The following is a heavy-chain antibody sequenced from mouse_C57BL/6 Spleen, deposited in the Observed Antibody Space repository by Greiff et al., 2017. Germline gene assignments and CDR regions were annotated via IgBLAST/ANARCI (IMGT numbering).Heavy chain of an antibody. Sequence: VQLQQPGAELVRPGSSVKLSCKASGYTFTSYWMHWVKQRPIQGLEWIGNIDPSDSETHYNQKFKDKATLTVAKSSSTAYMQLSSLTSEDSAVYYCATYDYAYFDYWGQGTTLTVSS. CDR3: ATYDYAYFDY. CDR2: IDPSDSET. CDR1: GYTFTSYW. J-gene: IGHJ2*01. V-gene: IGHV1-52*01. D-gene: IGHD2-4*01.